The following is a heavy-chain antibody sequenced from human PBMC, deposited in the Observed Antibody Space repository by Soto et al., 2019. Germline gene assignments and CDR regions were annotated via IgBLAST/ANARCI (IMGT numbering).Heavy chain of an antibody. CDR3: ASGSTLGDGGYLDVYYYYYRDR. D-gene: IGHD4-17*01. J-gene: IGHJ6*03. Sequence: QVQLEQSGAEVKRPGSSVTVSCKASGGTLSSYTISWVRQAPGQGLEWMGGIIPLLGTAKDAQKFQGRVTQSVDKFTNTIYLELTGLRSDDTAKNYCASGSTLGDGGYLDVYYYYYRDRWGKGTTVTVSS. CDR2: IIPLLGTA. CDR1: GGTLSSYT. V-gene: IGHV1-69*08.